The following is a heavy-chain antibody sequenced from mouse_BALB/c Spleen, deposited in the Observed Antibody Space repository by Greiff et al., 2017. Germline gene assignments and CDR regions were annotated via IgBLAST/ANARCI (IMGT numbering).Heavy chain of an antibody. CDR3: ARASLLRPWYFDV. CDR1: GFTFSSYG. D-gene: IGHD1-2*01. J-gene: IGHJ1*01. V-gene: IGHV5-6-3*01. Sequence: EVQLVESGGGLVQPGGSLRLSCAASGFTFSSYGMSWVRQTPDKRLELVATINSNGGSTYYPDSVKGRFTISRDNAKNTLYLQMSSLKSEDTAMYYCARASLLRPWYFDVWGAGTTVTVSS. CDR2: INSNGGST.